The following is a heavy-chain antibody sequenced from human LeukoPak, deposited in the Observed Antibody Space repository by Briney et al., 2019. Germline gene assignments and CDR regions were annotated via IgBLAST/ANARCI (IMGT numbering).Heavy chain of an antibody. Sequence: ASVKVSCKTSGYTFSNYAISWVRQAPGQGLEWMGWISTYTGNTKYAQKFQGRVTMTTETSTSTAFMELRSLRSDDTAVYYCARDQAATNTQVRFCLDWGQGTLVTVSS. CDR3: ARDQAATNTQVRFCLD. J-gene: IGHJ4*02. CDR2: ISTYTGNT. V-gene: IGHV1-18*04. D-gene: IGHD3-9*01. CDR1: GYTFSNYA.